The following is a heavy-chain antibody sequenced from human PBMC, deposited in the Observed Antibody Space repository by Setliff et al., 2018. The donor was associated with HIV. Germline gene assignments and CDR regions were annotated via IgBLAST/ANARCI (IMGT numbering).Heavy chain of an antibody. CDR3: ATSPGTYSDSSASYFDY. Sequence: GESLKISCKGSGYTFPHAWIGWVRQMPGKGLEWMGIIYLSDSDTRYSRSFQGQVTISVDQSITTAYLQWSSLKASDTAMYYCATSPGTYSDSSASYFDYWGQGTLVTGSS. J-gene: IGHJ4*02. CDR2: IYLSDSDT. D-gene: IGHD6-6*01. CDR1: GYTFPHAW. V-gene: IGHV5-51*01.